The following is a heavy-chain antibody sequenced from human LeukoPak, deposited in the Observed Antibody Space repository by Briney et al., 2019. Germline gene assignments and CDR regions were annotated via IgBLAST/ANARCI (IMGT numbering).Heavy chain of an antibody. D-gene: IGHD2-15*01. V-gene: IGHV7-4-1*02. CDR1: GYTFSNYH. CDR3: ARDVEYCSGSWCCGWFDP. J-gene: IGHJ5*02. CDR2: INTNTGNP. Sequence: ASVKVSCKASGYTFSNYHMNWERQAPGQGLEWMGWINTNTGNPTYAQGFTGRFVFSLDTSVSTAYLQISSLKAEDTAIYYCARDVEYCSGSWCCGWFDPWGQGTLVTVSS.